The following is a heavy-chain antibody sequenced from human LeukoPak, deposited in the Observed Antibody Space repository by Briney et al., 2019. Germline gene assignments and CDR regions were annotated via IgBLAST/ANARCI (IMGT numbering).Heavy chain of an antibody. Sequence: PGGSLRLSCAASGFTFNNYAMSWVRQDPGKGLEWVSAISASGGTTYYADSVKGRFTISRDNSENTLFLQMNSLRAEDTAVYYCAKEHREYCSSTSCPNWFDSWGQGTLVTVSS. CDR3: AKEHREYCSSTSCPNWFDS. CDR2: ISASGGTT. D-gene: IGHD2-2*01. V-gene: IGHV3-23*01. CDR1: GFTFNNYA. J-gene: IGHJ5*01.